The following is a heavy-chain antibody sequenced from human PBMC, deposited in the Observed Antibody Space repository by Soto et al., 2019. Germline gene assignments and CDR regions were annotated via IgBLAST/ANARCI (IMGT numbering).Heavy chain of an antibody. J-gene: IGHJ5*02. CDR2: IKQDGSEK. CDR3: ARNGPKLYEVYHWFEP. CDR1: GFSFGDSW. Sequence: EVPLVESGGGLVQPGGFLRLSCVASGFSFGDSWMSWVRQAPGKGLEWVANIKQDGSEKYYVDSVKGRFTISRDNAKNSLYLQMNSLKAEDTAVYYCARNGPKLYEVYHWFEPWGQGTLVTVSS. V-gene: IGHV3-7*05. D-gene: IGHD1-20*01.